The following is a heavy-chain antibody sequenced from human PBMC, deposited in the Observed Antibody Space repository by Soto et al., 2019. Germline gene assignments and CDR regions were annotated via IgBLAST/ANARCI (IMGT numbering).Heavy chain of an antibody. CDR2: IDPSDSQT. CDR3: ARQIYDSDTGPNFQYYFDS. CDR1: GYSFAGYW. D-gene: IGHD3-22*01. J-gene: IGHJ4*02. V-gene: IGHV5-10-1*01. Sequence: GDSLKISCKGSGYSFAGYWITWVRQKPGKGLEWMGRIDPSDSQTYYSPSFRGHVTISVTKSITTVFLQWSSLRASDTAMYYRARQIYDSDTGPNFQYYFDSWGQGTPVTVSS.